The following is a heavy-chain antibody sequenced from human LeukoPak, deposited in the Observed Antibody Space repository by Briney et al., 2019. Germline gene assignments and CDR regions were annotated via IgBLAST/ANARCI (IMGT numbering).Heavy chain of an antibody. CDR1: GFTFSSYG. D-gene: IGHD6-13*01. Sequence: PGGSLRLSCAASGFTFSSYGMHWVRQAPGKGLEWVAFIRYDGSNKYYADSVKGRFTISRDNSKNTLYLQMNSLRAEDTAVYYCARDDQQLVPFVYWGQGTLVTVSS. J-gene: IGHJ4*02. CDR2: IRYDGSNK. CDR3: ARDDQQLVPFVY. V-gene: IGHV3-30*02.